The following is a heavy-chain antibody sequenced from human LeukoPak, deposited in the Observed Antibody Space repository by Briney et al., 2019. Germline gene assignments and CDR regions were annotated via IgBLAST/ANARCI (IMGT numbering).Heavy chain of an antibody. CDR1: GGSISGSSYY. CDR3: ARGSYDILTGYSTLGEY. CDR2: IYYSGST. Sequence: SGTLSLTCTVSGGSISGSSYYWGWIRQPPGKGLEWIGSIYYSGSTYYKPSLKSRVTISLDTSKNHFYLKLSSVTAADTAVYYCARGSYDILTGYSTLGEYWGQGALVTVS. D-gene: IGHD3-9*01. V-gene: IGHV4-39*02. J-gene: IGHJ4*02.